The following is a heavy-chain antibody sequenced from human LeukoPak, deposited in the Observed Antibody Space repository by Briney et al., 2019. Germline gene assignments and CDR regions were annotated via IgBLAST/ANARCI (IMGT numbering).Heavy chain of an antibody. CDR3: AKDKGVGGYNPIRPIFDY. V-gene: IGHV3-23*01. J-gene: IGHJ4*02. D-gene: IGHD5-24*01. CDR2: ISGSGGST. Sequence: GGSLRLSCAASGFTFSSYAMSWVRQAPGKGLEWVSAISGSGGSTYYADSVKGRFTISRGNSKNTLYLQMNSLRAEDTAVYYCAKDKGVGGYNPIRPIFDYWGQGTLVTVSS. CDR1: GFTFSSYA.